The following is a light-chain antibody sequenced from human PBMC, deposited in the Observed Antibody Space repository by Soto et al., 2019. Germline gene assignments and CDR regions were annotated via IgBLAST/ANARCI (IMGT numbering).Light chain of an antibody. CDR1: QDISIY. Sequence: DIQMTQSPSSLSASVGDRVTITCRASQDISIYLAWYQQKPGKVPKLLIYAASTLKSGVPSRFSGSGSGTDFTLIISSLQAEDVATYYCQRYNTVPVTFGPGTKVDIK. CDR3: QRYNTVPVT. CDR2: AAS. V-gene: IGKV1-27*01. J-gene: IGKJ3*01.